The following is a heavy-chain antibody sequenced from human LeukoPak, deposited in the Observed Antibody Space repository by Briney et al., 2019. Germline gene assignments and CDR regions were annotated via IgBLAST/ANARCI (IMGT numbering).Heavy chain of an antibody. CDR1: GGSISSSSYY. J-gene: IGHJ4*02. Sequence: SETLSLTCTVSGGSISSSSYYWSWIRQPPGKGLEWIGYIHHSGSTYYNPSLKSRVTISVDRSKNQFSLKLSSLTAADTAVYYCARDLRRDGYNHPVDYWGQGTLVTVSS. CDR2: IHHSGST. V-gene: IGHV4-30-2*01. CDR3: ARDLRRDGYNHPVDY. D-gene: IGHD5-24*01.